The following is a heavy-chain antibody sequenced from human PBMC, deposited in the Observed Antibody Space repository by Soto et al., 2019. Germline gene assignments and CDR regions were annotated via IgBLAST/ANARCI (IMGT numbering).Heavy chain of an antibody. CDR3: ASSTPPGVVPAATFDY. J-gene: IGHJ4*02. D-gene: IGHD2-2*01. V-gene: IGHV4-34*01. Sequence: QVQLQQWGAGLLKPSETLSLTCAVYGGSFSGYYWSWIRQPPGKGLEWIGEINHSGSTNYNPSLKGRVTISVDTSKNQFALKLSSVTAADTAVYYCASSTPPGVVPAATFDYWGQGTLVTVSS. CDR1: GGSFSGYY. CDR2: INHSGST.